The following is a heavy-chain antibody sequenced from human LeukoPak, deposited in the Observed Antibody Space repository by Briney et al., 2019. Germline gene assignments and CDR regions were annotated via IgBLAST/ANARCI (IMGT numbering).Heavy chain of an antibody. J-gene: IGHJ4*02. V-gene: IGHV4-4*09. D-gene: IGHD5-18*01. CDR2: IFTSADT. CDR1: DYSISSVY. Sequence: SETLSLTWNISDYSISSVYWSWIRQPPGRGLEVIGYIFTSADTNYNPSPKTRVTTSLDTSKKQPSLTMSSVTAADTAVYYCARTARVFDYWGQGTLVTVSS. CDR3: ARTARVFDY.